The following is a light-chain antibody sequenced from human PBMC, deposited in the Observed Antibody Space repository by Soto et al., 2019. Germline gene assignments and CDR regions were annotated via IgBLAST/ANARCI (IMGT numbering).Light chain of an antibody. J-gene: IGKJ2*01. CDR2: GAS. V-gene: IGKV3-20*01. CDR3: QQYDSSPYT. CDR1: QSVSSNY. Sequence: DIVLTQARGTLSLSPGERATLSCRASQSVSSNYLAWYQQKPGQAPRLLIYGASTRATGIPDRFSGSGSGTDFTLTTSRLEPEDFAVYYCQQYDSSPYTFGQGTKLDIK.